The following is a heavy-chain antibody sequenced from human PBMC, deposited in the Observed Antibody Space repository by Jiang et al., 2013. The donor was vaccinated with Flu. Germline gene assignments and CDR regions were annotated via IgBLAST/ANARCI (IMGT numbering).Heavy chain of an antibody. CDR2: INPNTGGT. CDR1: GYTFSDYY. V-gene: IGHV1-2*02. CDR3: MRRVVSPTSSVVPAAFDP. Sequence: GAEVKKPGASVRVSCKSSGYTFSDYYIHWVRQAPGQGFEWMGWINPNTGGTGYAKKFQDRVTMTRDTSMSTAYMEMTRLISNDTAVYYCMRRVVSPTSSVVPAAFDPWGLGTLVHRLL. J-gene: IGHJ5*02. D-gene: IGHD2-15*01.